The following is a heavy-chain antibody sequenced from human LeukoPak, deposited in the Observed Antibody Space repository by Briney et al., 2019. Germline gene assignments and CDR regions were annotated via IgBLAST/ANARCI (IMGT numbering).Heavy chain of an antibody. J-gene: IGHJ6*02. D-gene: IGHD6-19*01. V-gene: IGHV3-66*01. CDR2: IYSGGST. CDR1: GFTVSSNY. CDR3: ARGGEQWLALDYYYYGMDV. Sequence: PGGSLRLSCAAPGFTVSSNYMSWVRQAPGKGLEWVSVIYSGGSTYYADSVKGRFTISRDNSKNTLYLQMNSLRAEDTAVYYCARGGEQWLALDYYYYGMDVWGQGTTVTVSS.